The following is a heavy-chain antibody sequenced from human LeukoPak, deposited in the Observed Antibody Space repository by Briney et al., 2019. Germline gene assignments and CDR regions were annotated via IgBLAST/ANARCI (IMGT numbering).Heavy chain of an antibody. Sequence: PGGSLRLSCAASGFTFSSYAMSWVRQAPGKGLEWVSAISGSGGSTHYADSVKGRFTISRDNSKNTLYLQMNSLRAEDTGVYYCAKTGGGYCSGGICYYFDYWGERTLVTVSS. D-gene: IGHD2-8*02. V-gene: IGHV3-23*01. CDR1: GFTFSSYA. CDR3: AKTGGGYCSGGICYYFDY. J-gene: IGHJ4*02. CDR2: ISGSGGST.